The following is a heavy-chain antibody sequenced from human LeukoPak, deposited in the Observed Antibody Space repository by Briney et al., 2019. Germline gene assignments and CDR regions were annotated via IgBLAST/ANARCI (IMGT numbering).Heavy chain of an antibody. CDR1: GYTFTGYY. D-gene: IGHD3-22*01. V-gene: IGHV1-2*02. J-gene: IGHJ5*02. Sequence: ASVKVSCKASGYTFTGYYIHRVRQAPGQGLEWMGWISPNSGGTNYAQKFQGRVTVTRDTSISTAYMELTRLRSDDTAVYYCAAHTSGYYYGGFDPWGQGTLVTVSS. CDR3: AAHTSGYYYGGFDP. CDR2: ISPNSGGT.